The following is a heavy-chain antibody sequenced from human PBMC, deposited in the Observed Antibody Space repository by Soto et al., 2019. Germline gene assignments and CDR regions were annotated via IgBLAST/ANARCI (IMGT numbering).Heavy chain of an antibody. J-gene: IGHJ5*02. V-gene: IGHV4-39*07. CDR3: AAVSGGCSRTSCQIDP. CDR1: GGSISSSSYY. D-gene: IGHD2-2*01. CDR2: IYHSGNT. Sequence: PSETLSLTCTVSGGSISSSSYYWGWIRQPPGKGLEWIGEIYHSGNTNYNPSLKSRVTMSVDKSKNQFSLKLSSVTAADTAVYYCAAVSGGCSRTSCQIDPWGQGTQVTAPQ.